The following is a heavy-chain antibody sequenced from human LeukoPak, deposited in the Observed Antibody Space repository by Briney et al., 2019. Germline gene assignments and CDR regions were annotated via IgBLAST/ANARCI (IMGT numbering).Heavy chain of an antibody. Sequence: KPSETLSLTCTVSGGSISNYYWSWIRQPPGKGLEWIGYIYYSGSTNYNPSLKSRVTISVDTSKNQFSLKLSSVTAADTAVYYCARAVVVPARKLYYFDYWGREPWSLSPQ. D-gene: IGHD2-2*01. J-gene: IGHJ4*02. CDR1: GGSISNYY. CDR3: ARAVVVPARKLYYFDY. V-gene: IGHV4-59*01. CDR2: IYYSGST.